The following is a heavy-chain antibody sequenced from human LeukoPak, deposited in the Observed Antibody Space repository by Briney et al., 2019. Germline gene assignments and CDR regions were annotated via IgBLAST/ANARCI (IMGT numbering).Heavy chain of an antibody. CDR2: IYSTGST. V-gene: IGHV4-4*07. D-gene: IGHD2-2*01. J-gene: IGHJ5*02. CDR3: AQLLSGWFDP. CDR1: GGSISSYY. Sequence: SETLSLTCTVSGGSISSYYWSWIRQPAGEGLEWIGRIYSTGSTNYNPSLKSRVTMSVDTSKNQFSLNLASVTAADTAVYYCAQLLSGWFDPWGQGTLVTVSS.